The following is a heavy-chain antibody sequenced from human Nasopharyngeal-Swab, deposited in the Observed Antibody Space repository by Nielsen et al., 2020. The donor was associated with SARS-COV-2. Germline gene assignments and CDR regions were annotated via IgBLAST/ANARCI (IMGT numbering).Heavy chain of an antibody. CDR3: AFRVAGQFDY. CDR1: GFTFSSYA. J-gene: IGHJ4*02. D-gene: IGHD6-19*01. V-gene: IGHV3-23*01. Sequence: GESLKISCAAPGFTFSSYAMSWVRQAPGKGLEWVSAISGSGGSTYYADSVKGRFTISRDNAKNSLYLQMNSLRAEDTAVYYCAFRVAGQFDYWGQGTLVTVSS. CDR2: ISGSGGST.